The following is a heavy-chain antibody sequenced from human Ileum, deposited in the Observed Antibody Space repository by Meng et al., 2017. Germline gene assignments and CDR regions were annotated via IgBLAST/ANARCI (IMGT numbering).Heavy chain of an antibody. J-gene: IGHJ4*02. CDR3: ARDVVVPAALTVRIDY. V-gene: IGHV1-3*01. CDR1: GYTFTSYA. Sequence: VQLVKSGAGVTKPGALVKCSCKASGYTFTSYAIHWVRQAPGQRLEWMGWINGGNGKTKYSQKFQGRVTITRDTSASTAYMELSSLRSEDTAVYYCARDVVVPAALTVRIDYWGQGTLVTVSS. D-gene: IGHD2-2*01. CDR2: INGGNGKT.